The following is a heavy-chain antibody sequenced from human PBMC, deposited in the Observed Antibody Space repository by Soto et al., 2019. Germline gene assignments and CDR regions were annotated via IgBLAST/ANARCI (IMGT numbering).Heavy chain of an antibody. CDR2: IYPGDSDT. Sequence: GESLKISCKGSGYSFTSYWIGWVRQMPGKGLEWMGIIYPGDSDTRYSPSFQGQVTISADKSISTAYLQWSSLKASDTAMYYCARHLAEPGYYYYGMDVWGQGTTVTVSS. CDR3: ARHLAEPGYYYYGMDV. CDR1: GYSFTSYW. J-gene: IGHJ6*02. D-gene: IGHD1-1*01. V-gene: IGHV5-51*01.